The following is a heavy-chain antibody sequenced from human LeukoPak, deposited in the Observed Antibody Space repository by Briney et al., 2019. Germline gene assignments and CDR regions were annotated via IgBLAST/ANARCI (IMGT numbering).Heavy chain of an antibody. CDR3: ARDRKEITYYYYYMDV. J-gene: IGHJ6*03. Sequence: PGGSLRLSCAASGFTFSSYAMHWVRQAPGKGLEWVAVISYDGSNKYYADSVKGRFTISRDNSKNTLYLQMNSLRAEDTAVYYCARDRKEITYYYYYMDVWGKGTTVTVYS. D-gene: IGHD3-10*01. CDR1: GFTFSSYA. CDR2: ISYDGSNK. V-gene: IGHV3-30*04.